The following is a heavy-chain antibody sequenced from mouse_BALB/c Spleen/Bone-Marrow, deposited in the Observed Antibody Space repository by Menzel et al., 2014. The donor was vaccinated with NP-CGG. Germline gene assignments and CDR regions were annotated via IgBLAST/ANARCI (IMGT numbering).Heavy chain of an antibody. Sequence: EVQVVESGGGLVQPGGSRGLSCEGSGFTFSGFWMSWVRQTPGKTLEWIGDISSDGSAINYAPSIKDRFTIFRDNDKSTLYLQMSNVRSEDTATYFCMRCRWDGYFDVWGAGTTVTVSS. CDR2: ISSDGSAI. J-gene: IGHJ1*01. CDR1: GFTFSGFW. D-gene: IGHD4-1*01. CDR3: MRCRWDGYFDV. V-gene: IGHV11-2*02.